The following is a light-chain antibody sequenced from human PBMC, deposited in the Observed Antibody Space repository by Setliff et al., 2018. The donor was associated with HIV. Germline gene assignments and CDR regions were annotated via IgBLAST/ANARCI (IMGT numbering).Light chain of an antibody. CDR2: DNK. CDR1: NIGSKS. V-gene: IGLV3-21*02. Sequence: SYELAQPPSVSVAPGQTARITCGGNNIGSKSVHWYQQKTGQAPVLAVYDNKDRPSGIPERFSGSNSGTAATLTISRVEGGDEADYYCQVWDSTTDQRVFGGGTKVTV. J-gene: IGLJ2*01. CDR3: QVWDSTTDQRV.